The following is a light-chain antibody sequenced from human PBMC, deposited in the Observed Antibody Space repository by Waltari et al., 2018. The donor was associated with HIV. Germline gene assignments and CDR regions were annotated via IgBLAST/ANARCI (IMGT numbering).Light chain of an antibody. CDR2: AAS. J-gene: IGKJ4*01. CDR1: QSISSY. CDR3: QQSYSTPLT. Sequence: DIQMTQSPSSLSASVGDRVTITCRASQSISSYLNWYQQKPGKAPKLLIYAASSLQSGVPSKFNGKGIGTEFTLTLSSLQTEDFATYYCQQSYSTPLTFGGGTKVEIK. V-gene: IGKV1-39*01.